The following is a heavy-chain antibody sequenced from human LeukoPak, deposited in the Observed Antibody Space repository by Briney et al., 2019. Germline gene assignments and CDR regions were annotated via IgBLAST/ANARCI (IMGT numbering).Heavy chain of an antibody. Sequence: SETLSLTCAAYGGSFSGYYWSWIRQPPGKGLEWIGEINDSGSTTYNPSPKSRVIISADTSKNKFPLQLSTVTAADNAAYDCARMGVMFRDLDYWGQGTLVTVSS. J-gene: IGHJ4*02. CDR2: INDSGST. V-gene: IGHV4-34*01. CDR3: ARMGVMFRDLDY. CDR1: GGSFSGYY. D-gene: IGHD2-21*01.